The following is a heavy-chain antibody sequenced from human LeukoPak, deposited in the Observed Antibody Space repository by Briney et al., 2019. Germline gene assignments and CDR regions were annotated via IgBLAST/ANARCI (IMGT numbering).Heavy chain of an antibody. D-gene: IGHD2-15*01. CDR3: ARGLVIADYFDY. CDR1: GFTFSSYS. CDR2: ISGSSTTI. Sequence: GGSLRLSCAASGFTFSSYSMNWVRQAPGKGLEWVSYISGSSTTIFYADTVKGRFTISRDNAKNSLYLQMNSLRVADTAVYYCARGLVIADYFDYWGQGTLVTVSS. V-gene: IGHV3-48*04. J-gene: IGHJ4*02.